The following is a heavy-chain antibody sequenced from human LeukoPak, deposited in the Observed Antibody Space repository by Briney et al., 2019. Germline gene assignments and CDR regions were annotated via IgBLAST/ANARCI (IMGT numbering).Heavy chain of an antibody. D-gene: IGHD3-16*02. CDR2: IYHSGST. CDR3: ARLRPNVWGSYRTLFDY. Sequence: PSETLSLTCAVSGYSISSGYYWGWIRQPPGKGLKWIGSIYHSGSTYYNPSLKSRVTISVDTSKNQFSLKLSSVTAADTAVYYCARLRPNVWGSYRTLFDYWGQGTLVTVSS. J-gene: IGHJ4*02. V-gene: IGHV4-38-2*01. CDR1: GYSISSGYY.